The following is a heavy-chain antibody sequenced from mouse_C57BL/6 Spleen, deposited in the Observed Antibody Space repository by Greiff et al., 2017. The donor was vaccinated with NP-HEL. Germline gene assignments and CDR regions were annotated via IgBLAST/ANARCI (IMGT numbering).Heavy chain of an antibody. Sequence: EVKLMESGGGLVKPGGSLKLSCAASGFTFSSYAMSWVRQTPEKRLEWVATISDGGSYTYYPDNVKGRFTISRDNAKNNLYLQMSHLKSEDTAMYYCAREEKITGAWFAYWGQGTLVTVSA. J-gene: IGHJ3*01. CDR2: ISDGGSYT. CDR1: GFTFSSYA. CDR3: AREEKITGAWFAY. D-gene: IGHD4-1*01. V-gene: IGHV5-4*01.